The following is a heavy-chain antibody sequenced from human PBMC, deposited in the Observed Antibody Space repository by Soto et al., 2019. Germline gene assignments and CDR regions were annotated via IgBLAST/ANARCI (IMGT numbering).Heavy chain of an antibody. CDR1: GGSIRSSNL. V-gene: IGHV4-4*02. CDR2: VYHSGST. Sequence: SETLSLTCAVSGGSIRSSNLWSYVRQPPGKGLEWIGEVYHSGSTNLKPSLESRVTMSADHSRNQFSLRLTSVTAADTAVYYCARVATKSSKTPGNFDFWGEGTLVTVSS. D-gene: IGHD6-6*01. CDR3: ARVATKSSKTPGNFDF. J-gene: IGHJ4*02.